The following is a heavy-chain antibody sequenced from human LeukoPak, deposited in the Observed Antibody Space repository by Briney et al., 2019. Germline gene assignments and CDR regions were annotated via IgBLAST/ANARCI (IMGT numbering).Heavy chain of an antibody. Sequence: PSETVSLTCTVSGGSISSYYWSWIRQPPGKGLQWIGYIYYSGSTKYNPSLKSRVTISVDTSKNQLSLKIASVTAADTAVYYCTRQKAHGDSDYWGQGTLVTVSS. D-gene: IGHD4-17*01. V-gene: IGHV4-59*08. J-gene: IGHJ4*02. CDR1: GGSISSYY. CDR2: IYYSGST. CDR3: TRQKAHGDSDY.